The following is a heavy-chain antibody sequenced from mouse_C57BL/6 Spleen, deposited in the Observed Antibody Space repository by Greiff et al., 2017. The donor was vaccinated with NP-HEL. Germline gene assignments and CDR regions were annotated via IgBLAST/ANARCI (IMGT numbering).Heavy chain of an antibody. CDR2: IDPEDGDT. Sequence: VQLQQSGAELVRPGASVKLSCTASGFNIKDYYMHWVKQRPERGLEWIGRIDPEDGDTEYAPKFQGKATMTADTSSNIAYLQLSSLTSEDTAVYYCTTLEYYGSSQGNYWGQGTTLTVSS. V-gene: IGHV14-1*01. D-gene: IGHD1-1*01. J-gene: IGHJ2*01. CDR3: TTLEYYGSSQGNY. CDR1: GFNIKDYY.